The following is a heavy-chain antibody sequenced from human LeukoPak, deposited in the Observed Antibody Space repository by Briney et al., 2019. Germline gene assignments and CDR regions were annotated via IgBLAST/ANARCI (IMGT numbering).Heavy chain of an antibody. CDR1: GGSISSGGYY. J-gene: IGHJ5*02. V-gene: IGHV4-31*03. CDR3: ARGRGYCCGGSCYGNWFDP. CDR2: IYYSGST. D-gene: IGHD2-15*01. Sequence: HSETLSLTCTVSGGSISSGGYYWSWIRQHPGKGLEWIGYIYYSGSTYYNPSLKSRVTISVDTSKNQFSLKLSSVTAADTAVYYCARGRGYCCGGSCYGNWFDPWGQGTLVTVSS.